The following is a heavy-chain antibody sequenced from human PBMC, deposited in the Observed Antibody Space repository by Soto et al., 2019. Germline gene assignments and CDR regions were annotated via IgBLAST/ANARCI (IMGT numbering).Heavy chain of an antibody. D-gene: IGHD6-6*01. Sequence: ETLSLTCTVSGGSISSSSYYWGWIRQPPGKGLEWIGSIYYSGSTYYNPSLKSRVTISVDTSKNQFSLKLSSVTAADTALYYCAKDLTRQLAYWLDPWGQGTQVTVSS. CDR1: GGSISSSSYY. J-gene: IGHJ5*02. CDR3: AKDLTRQLAYWLDP. CDR2: IYYSGST. V-gene: IGHV4-39*02.